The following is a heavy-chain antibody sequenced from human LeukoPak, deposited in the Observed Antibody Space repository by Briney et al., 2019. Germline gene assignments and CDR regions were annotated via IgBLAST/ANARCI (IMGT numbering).Heavy chain of an antibody. J-gene: IGHJ4*02. D-gene: IGHD5-12*01. CDR2: IFHSGNS. Sequence: SETLSLTRSVSGGSIRNYYWSWIRQPPGKGLEWIGFIFHSGNSNYNPSLKSRVTISIDTSKNQFSLKLSSVTAADTAVYYYARADSTEGYRPLDYWGQGTLVTVSS. CDR1: GGSIRNYY. CDR3: ARADSTEGYRPLDY. V-gene: IGHV4-59*01.